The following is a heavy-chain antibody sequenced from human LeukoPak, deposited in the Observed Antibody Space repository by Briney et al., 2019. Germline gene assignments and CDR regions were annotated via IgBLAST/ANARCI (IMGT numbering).Heavy chain of an antibody. J-gene: IGHJ5*02. D-gene: IGHD2-15*01. V-gene: IGHV1-46*01. Sequence: ASVKVSCKASGYTFTSYYMHWVRQAPGQGLEWMGIINPSGGSTSYAQKFQGRVTMTRDTSTSTVYMELSSLRSEDTAVYYCARGLNIVVVVAGGWFDPWGQGTLVTVSS. CDR2: INPSGGST. CDR3: ARGLNIVVVVAGGWFDP. CDR1: GYTFTSYY.